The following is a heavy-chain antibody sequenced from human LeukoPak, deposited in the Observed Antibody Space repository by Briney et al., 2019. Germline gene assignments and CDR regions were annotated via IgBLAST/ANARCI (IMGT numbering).Heavy chain of an antibody. CDR3: ATGIDRSKTGY. J-gene: IGHJ4*02. CDR1: GGSFSASH. CDR2: ISQDANEGT. V-gene: IGHV4-34*01. D-gene: IGHD2-2*01. Sequence: SETLSLTCVMYGGSFSASHWSWVRQPPGRGLEWIGEISQDANEGTNYNPSLKSRVTVSLDTSKNQFSLTPNSVTAADTAVYYCATGIDRSKTGYWGQGTLVTVSS.